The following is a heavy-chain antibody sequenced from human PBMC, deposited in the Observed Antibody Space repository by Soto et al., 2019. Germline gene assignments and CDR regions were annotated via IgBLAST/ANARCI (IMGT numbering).Heavy chain of an antibody. D-gene: IGHD5-18*01. Sequence: GPLLLSYAASGVTSSNAWMSWVRQAPGKGLEWVGRIKSKTDGGATDSAAAVKGRFTILRDDSKNTLYLQMNSLKTEDTAVYYCTKELQLWPTYSMDVWGQGTTVTIS. CDR1: GVTSSNAW. V-gene: IGHV3-15*01. J-gene: IGHJ6*02. CDR3: TKELQLWPTYSMDV. CDR2: IKSKTDGGAT.